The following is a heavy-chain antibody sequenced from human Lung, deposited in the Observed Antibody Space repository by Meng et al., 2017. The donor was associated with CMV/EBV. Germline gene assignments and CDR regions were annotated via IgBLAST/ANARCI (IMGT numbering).Heavy chain of an antibody. CDR3: AKQSIAARSDY. Sequence: GSLRLSCTVSGGSISSSSYYWGWIRQPPGKGLEWIGSIYYSGSTYYNPSLKSRVTISVDTSKNQFSLKLSSVTAADTAVCYCAKQSIAARSDYWGQGTLVTVSS. V-gene: IGHV4-39*01. CDR1: GGSISSSSYY. J-gene: IGHJ4*02. D-gene: IGHD6-6*01. CDR2: IYYSGST.